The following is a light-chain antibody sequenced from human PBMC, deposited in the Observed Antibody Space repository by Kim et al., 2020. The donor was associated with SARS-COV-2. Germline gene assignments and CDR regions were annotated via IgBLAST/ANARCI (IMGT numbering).Light chain of an antibody. CDR2: GAS. J-gene: IGKJ2*01. CDR1: QSLGNNY. V-gene: IGKV3-20*01. CDR3: HQYDKSPST. Sequence: EIVLTQSPGTLSLSPGQRATLSCRASQSLGNNYLAWYQQKPGQAPSLLIHGASSRATGIPDRFSGSGSGTDFTLSISRLEPEDFAVYYCHQYDKSPSTFGQGTKLEI.